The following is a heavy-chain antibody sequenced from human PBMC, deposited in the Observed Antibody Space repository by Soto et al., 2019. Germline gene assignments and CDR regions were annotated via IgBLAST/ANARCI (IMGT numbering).Heavy chain of an antibody. Sequence: QVQLQESGPGLVKPSETLSLTCTVSGGSLSSYYWSWIRQPPGKGLEWIGYIDYSGSTNYNPSLKSRVTISIDTSKNQFSLKLNSVTAADTAVYYCARRQLWGLDYWGQGTLVNVSS. CDR2: IDYSGST. J-gene: IGHJ4*02. V-gene: IGHV4-59*08. D-gene: IGHD1-1*01. CDR3: ARRQLWGLDY. CDR1: GGSLSSYY.